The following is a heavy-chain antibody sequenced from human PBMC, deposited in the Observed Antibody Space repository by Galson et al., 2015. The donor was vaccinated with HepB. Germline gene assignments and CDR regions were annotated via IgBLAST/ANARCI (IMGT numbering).Heavy chain of an antibody. D-gene: IGHD6-13*01. CDR1: GYTFTSYG. CDR2: ISAYNGNT. J-gene: IGHJ4*02. Sequence: QSGAEVKKPGASVKVSCTASGYTFTSYGISWVRQAPGQGLEWMGWISAYNGNTNYAQKLQGRVTMTTDTSTSTAYMELRSLRSDDTAVYYCARDHTITSSSWYPFDYWGQGTLVTVSS. V-gene: IGHV1-18*01. CDR3: ARDHTITSSSWYPFDY.